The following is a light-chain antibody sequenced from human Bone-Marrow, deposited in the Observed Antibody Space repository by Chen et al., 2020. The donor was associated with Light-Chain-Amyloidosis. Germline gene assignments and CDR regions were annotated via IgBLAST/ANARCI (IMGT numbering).Light chain of an antibody. Sequence: HSVLTQPPSVSEAPRQRVTISCSGSSSNIGSNPVNWYQHLPGQAPKLLIYYDDLVSSGVSDRFSGSKSGSPASLAISGLQSEDEADYYCAVWDDDFNTPVFGGGTKLTVL. CDR3: AVWDDDFNTPV. J-gene: IGLJ3*02. V-gene: IGLV1-36*01. CDR1: SSNIGSNP. CDR2: YDD.